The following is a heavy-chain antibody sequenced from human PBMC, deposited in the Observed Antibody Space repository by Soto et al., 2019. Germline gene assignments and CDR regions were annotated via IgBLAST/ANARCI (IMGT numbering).Heavy chain of an antibody. CDR1: GFAFSSYG. D-gene: IGHD3-10*01. CDR2: ISNDGSKE. Sequence: QVQLVESGGGVVQPGRSLRLSCAASGFAFSSYGMHWVRQAPGKGLEWVAVISNDGSKEYYTDSVKGRFTISRDNSKNTQYLQMNSLRAEDTGVYYCTKDQGPYLPVDPWGQGILVTVSS. CDR3: TKDQGPYLPVDP. V-gene: IGHV3-30*18. J-gene: IGHJ5*02.